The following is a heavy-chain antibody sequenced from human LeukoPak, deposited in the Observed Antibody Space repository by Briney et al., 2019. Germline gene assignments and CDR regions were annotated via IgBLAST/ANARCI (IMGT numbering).Heavy chain of an antibody. CDR3: ARDSTPRNSGEAFDI. D-gene: IGHD1-26*01. V-gene: IGHV3-11*01. CDR2: ISNSGSTI. Sequence: GGSLRLSCAASGFTFSDYYMSWIRQAPGKGLEWVSYISNSGSTIYYADSVMGRFTISRDNAKNSLYLQMNSLRAEDTAVYYCARDSTPRNSGEAFDIWGQGTMVTVSS. CDR1: GFTFSDYY. J-gene: IGHJ3*02.